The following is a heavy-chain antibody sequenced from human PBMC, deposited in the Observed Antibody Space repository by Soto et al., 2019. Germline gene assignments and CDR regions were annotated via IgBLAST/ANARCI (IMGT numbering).Heavy chain of an antibody. D-gene: IGHD5-18*01. J-gene: IGHJ6*02. V-gene: IGHV3-66*01. CDR1: GFTVSSNY. CDR2: IYSGGST. Sequence: EVQLVESGGGLVQPGGSLRLSCAASGFTVSSNYMSWVRQAPGKGLEWVSVIYSGGSTYYADSVKGRFTISRDNSKNTLYLQMNSRRAEDTAVYYCAREYSYGYYYYYGMDVWGQGTTVTVSS. CDR3: AREYSYGYYYYYGMDV.